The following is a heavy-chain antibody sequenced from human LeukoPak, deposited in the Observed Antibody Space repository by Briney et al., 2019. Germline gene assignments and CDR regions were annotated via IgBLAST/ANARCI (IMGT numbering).Heavy chain of an antibody. Sequence: PGRSLRLSCAASGFTFSSYGMHWVRQAPGKGLEWVAVIWYDGSNKYYADSVKGRFTISRDNSKNTLYLQMNSLRAEDTAVYYCARGRGTFRYYFDYWGQGTWSPSPQ. V-gene: IGHV3-33*01. CDR3: ARGRGTFRYYFDY. CDR1: GFTFSSYG. D-gene: IGHD3-16*01. CDR2: IWYDGSNK. J-gene: IGHJ4*02.